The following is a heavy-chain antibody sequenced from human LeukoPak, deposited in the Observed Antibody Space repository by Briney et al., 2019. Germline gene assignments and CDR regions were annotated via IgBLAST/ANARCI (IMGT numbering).Heavy chain of an antibody. Sequence: GSLSLSCAASGFTFSSYSMNWVRQAPGRGLEWVSSISSSSSYIYYADSVKGRFTISRDNAKNSLYLQMNSLRAEDTAVYYCARDRGGSSWSYGMDVWGQGTTVTVSS. J-gene: IGHJ6*02. CDR3: ARDRGGSSWSYGMDV. CDR2: ISSSSSYI. V-gene: IGHV3-21*01. D-gene: IGHD6-13*01. CDR1: GFTFSSYS.